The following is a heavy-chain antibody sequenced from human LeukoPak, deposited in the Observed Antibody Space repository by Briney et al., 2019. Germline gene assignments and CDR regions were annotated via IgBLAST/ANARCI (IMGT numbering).Heavy chain of an antibody. CDR2: IYYSGST. CDR3: ARHHKRVSGVVSGTVDY. J-gene: IGHJ4*02. D-gene: IGHD3-3*01. CDR1: GDSINSGTYY. Sequence: SETLSLTCTVSGDSINSGTYYWGWIRQPPGKGLEWIGSIYYSGSTYYNPSLKSRVTISGDTSKNQFSLRLTSVTDADTAIYYCARHHKRVSGVVSGTVDYWGQGTLVTVSS. V-gene: IGHV4-39*01.